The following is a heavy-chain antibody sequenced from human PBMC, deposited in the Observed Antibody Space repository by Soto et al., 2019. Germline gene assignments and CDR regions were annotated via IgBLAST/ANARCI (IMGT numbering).Heavy chain of an antibody. Sequence: EVQLVESGGGLIQPGGSLRLSCAASGFTVSSNYMSWVRQAPGKGLEWVSVIYSGGSTYYADSVKGRFTISRDNSKNTLYLQMNSLRAEDTAVYYCARDRPYSSGWYSDSWGQGTLVTVSS. V-gene: IGHV3-53*01. CDR2: IYSGGST. J-gene: IGHJ4*02. D-gene: IGHD6-19*01. CDR1: GFTVSSNY. CDR3: ARDRPYSSGWYSDS.